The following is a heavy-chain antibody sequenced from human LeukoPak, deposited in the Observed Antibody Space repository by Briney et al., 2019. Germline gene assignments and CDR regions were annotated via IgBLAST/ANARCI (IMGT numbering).Heavy chain of an antibody. D-gene: IGHD6-13*01. J-gene: IGHJ4*02. CDR1: GFTFSSYS. V-gene: IGHV3-21*01. CDR2: ISSSSSYI. Sequence: GGSLRLSCAASGFTFSSYSMNWVRQAPGKGLEWVSSISSSSSYIHYADSVKGRFTISRDNAKNSLYLQMNSLRAEDTAVYYCARERGVYSSSWYGYWGQGTLVTVSS. CDR3: ARERGVYSSSWYGY.